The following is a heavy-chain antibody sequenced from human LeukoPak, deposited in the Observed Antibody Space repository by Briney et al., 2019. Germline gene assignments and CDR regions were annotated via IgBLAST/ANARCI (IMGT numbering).Heavy chain of an antibody. V-gene: IGHV4-34*01. CDR2: INHSGST. CDR3: ARTYSSSLVPLNWFDP. D-gene: IGHD6-6*01. CDR1: GGSFSGYY. Sequence: PSETLSLTCAVYGGSFSGYYWSWIRQPPGKGLEWIGEINHSGSTNYNPSLKSRVTISVDTSKNQFSLKLSSVTAADTAVYYCARTYSSSLVPLNWFDPWGQGTLVTASS. J-gene: IGHJ5*02.